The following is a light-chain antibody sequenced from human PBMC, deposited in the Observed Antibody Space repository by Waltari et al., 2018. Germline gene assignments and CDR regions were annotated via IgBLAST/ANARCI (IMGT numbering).Light chain of an antibody. CDR3: ASWDDSLSVVV. V-gene: IGLV1-47*01. CDR1: SSNIGSNY. CDR2: NTT. J-gene: IGLJ2*01. Sequence: QSALTQPPSASGTPGQRVTISCSGTSSNIGSNYVSWYLHLPGTAPKLLIYNTTQGASGVTDRFSGSKSGTSASRAISGLRSEDEADYYCASWDDSLSVVVFGGGTKLTVV.